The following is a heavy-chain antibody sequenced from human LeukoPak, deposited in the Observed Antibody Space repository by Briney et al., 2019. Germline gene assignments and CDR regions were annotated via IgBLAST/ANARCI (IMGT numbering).Heavy chain of an antibody. CDR1: AGSISSYY. J-gene: IGHJ4*02. D-gene: IGHD3/OR15-3a*01. V-gene: IGHV4-59*01. Sequence: SETLSLTCIVSAGSISSYYWTWIRQPPGKGLEWIGYIYYSGSTNYNPSLKSRVAISLDTSKNQFSLKLSSVTAADTAIYYCARGRPDFWTNFYTYFLDSWGQGTLVTVSS. CDR2: IYYSGST. CDR3: ARGRPDFWTNFYTYFLDS.